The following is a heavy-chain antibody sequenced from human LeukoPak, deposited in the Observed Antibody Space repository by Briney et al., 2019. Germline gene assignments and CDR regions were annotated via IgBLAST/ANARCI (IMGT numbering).Heavy chain of an antibody. V-gene: IGHV1-46*01. CDR1: GYTFTSYY. D-gene: IGHD5-24*01. J-gene: IGHJ5*02. Sequence: GASVKVSCKASGYTFTSYYMHWVRQAPGQGLEWMGVINPSGGSTSYAQKFQGRVTMTRDTSTSTVYMELSSLRSEDTAVYYCARDCTDGYSHNWFDPWGQGTLVTVSS. CDR3: ARDCTDGYSHNWFDP. CDR2: INPSGGST.